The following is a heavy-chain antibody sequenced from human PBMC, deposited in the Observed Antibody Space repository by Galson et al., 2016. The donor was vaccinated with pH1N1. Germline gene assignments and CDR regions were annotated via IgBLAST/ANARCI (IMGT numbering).Heavy chain of an antibody. V-gene: IGHV4-61*02. CDR3: ARDRGAFTGIFDY. CDR2: MYTSGTA. D-gene: IGHD3-10*01. J-gene: IGHJ4*02. CDR1: GGSISSSIYY. Sequence: TLSLTCTVSGGSISSSIYYSNWIRQPAGKGLEWIGRMYTSGTATYNPSLESPVSISVHTSKNQFSQRLSSVTAAHPAVYFCARDRGAFTGIFDYWGQGALVTVSS.